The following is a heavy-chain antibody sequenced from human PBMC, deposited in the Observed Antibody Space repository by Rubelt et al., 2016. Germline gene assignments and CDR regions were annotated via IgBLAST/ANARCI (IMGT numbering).Heavy chain of an antibody. Sequence: QVQLVQSGAEVKKPGSSVMVSCKASGGTFRSYAISWVRQAPGQVLEWMGGIIPNFGTATYAQKFQGRVTIIADESTGTSYMELGSLRYEDTAVYYCARRQQLGPFDYWGQGTLVTVSS. CDR2: IIPNFGTA. CDR1: GGTFRSYA. D-gene: IGHD6-13*01. V-gene: IGHV1-69*01. CDR3: ARRQQLGPFDY. J-gene: IGHJ4*02.